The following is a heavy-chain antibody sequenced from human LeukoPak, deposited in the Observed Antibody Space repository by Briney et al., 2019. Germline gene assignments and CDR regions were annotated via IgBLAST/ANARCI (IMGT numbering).Heavy chain of an antibody. V-gene: IGHV3-66*01. D-gene: IGHD5-18*01. CDR3: ARDRGYSHGYAYYFEY. CDR2: IYSGGNT. J-gene: IGHJ4*02. CDR1: GFTVTSDY. Sequence: GGSLRLSCAASGFTVTSDYMSWVRQAPGKGLEWVSVIYSGGNTFYADSAKGRFSISRDNSKNTLYLQMNSLRAEDTAVYYCARDRGYSHGYAYYFEYWGQGTLVTVSS.